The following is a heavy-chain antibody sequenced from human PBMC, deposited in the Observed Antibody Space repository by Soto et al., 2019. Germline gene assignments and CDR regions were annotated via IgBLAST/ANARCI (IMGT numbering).Heavy chain of an antibody. J-gene: IGHJ3*02. CDR1: GDSVSSNSAA. Sequence: SQTLSLTWAISGDSVSSNSAAWNWIRQSPSRGLEWLGRTYYRSKWYNDYAVSVKSRITINPDTSKNQFSLQLNSVTPEDTAVYYCARDPKLNSSGWQQAFDIWGQGTMVTVSS. D-gene: IGHD6-19*01. CDR2: TYYRSKWYN. CDR3: ARDPKLNSSGWQQAFDI. V-gene: IGHV6-1*01.